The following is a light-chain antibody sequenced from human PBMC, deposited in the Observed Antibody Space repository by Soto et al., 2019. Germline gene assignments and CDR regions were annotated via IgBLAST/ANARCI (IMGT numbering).Light chain of an antibody. V-gene: IGLV1-44*01. CDR2: TNN. Sequence: SVLTHPPSASGTPGQRVTISCSGSSSNIGINTVNWYQQLPGAAPKLLIYTNNQRPSGVPDRFSASKSGTSASLAISGLQSEDEADYYCAAWDDSLNGYVFGTGTKVTVL. CDR3: AAWDDSLNGYV. J-gene: IGLJ1*01. CDR1: SSNIGINT.